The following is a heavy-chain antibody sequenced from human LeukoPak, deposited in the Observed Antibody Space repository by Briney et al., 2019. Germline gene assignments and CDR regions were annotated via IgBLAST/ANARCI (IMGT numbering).Heavy chain of an antibody. D-gene: IGHD2-2*01. Sequence: SETLSLTCAVSGGSISSGGYSWSWIRQPPGKGLEWIGYIYHRGSTYYNPSLKSRVTISVDRSKNQFSLKLSSVTAADTAVYYCARSYCSSTSCYFNWFDPWGQGTLVTVSS. CDR1: GGSISSGGYS. J-gene: IGHJ5*02. V-gene: IGHV4-30-2*01. CDR3: ARSYCSSTSCYFNWFDP. CDR2: IYHRGST.